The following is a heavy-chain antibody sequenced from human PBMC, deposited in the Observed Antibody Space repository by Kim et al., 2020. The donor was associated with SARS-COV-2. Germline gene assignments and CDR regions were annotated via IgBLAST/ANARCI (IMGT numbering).Heavy chain of an antibody. D-gene: IGHD3-10*01. V-gene: IGHV3-23*01. CDR3: AKGSSSGRPYYFDY. J-gene: IGHJ4*02. Sequence: EDAMKGRFTITRENSKNALYLQMNSLRAEDTAIYYCAKGSSSGRPYYFDYWGQGTLVTVSS.